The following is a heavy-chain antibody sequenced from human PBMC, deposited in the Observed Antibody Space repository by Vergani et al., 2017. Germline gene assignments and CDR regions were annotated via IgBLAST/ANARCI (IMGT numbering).Heavy chain of an antibody. Sequence: QVQLQESGPGLVKPSQTLSLTCTVSGGSISSGSYYWSWIRQPAGKGLEWIGEINHSGSTNYNPSLKSRVTISVDTSKNQFSLKLSSVTAADTAVYYCARGGIAARPGFDYWGQGTLVTVSS. D-gene: IGHD6-6*01. CDR3: ARGGIAARPGFDY. CDR2: INHSGST. J-gene: IGHJ4*02. CDR1: GGSISSGSYY. V-gene: IGHV4-61*02.